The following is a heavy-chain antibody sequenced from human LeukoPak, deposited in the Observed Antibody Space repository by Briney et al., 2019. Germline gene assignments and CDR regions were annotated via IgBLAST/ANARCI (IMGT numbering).Heavy chain of an antibody. CDR3: ARAIAVAGGFDY. D-gene: IGHD6-19*01. CDR1: GFSSSRYW. V-gene: IGHV3-7*01. J-gene: IGHJ4*02. Sequence: GGSLRLSCTASGFSSSRYWMNWVRQAPGKGLEWVANINQDGSVKYSVDSVKGRFTISSDNAKTSAYLQMNSLRAEDTAVFYCARAIAVAGGFDYWGQGTLVTVSS. CDR2: INQDGSVK.